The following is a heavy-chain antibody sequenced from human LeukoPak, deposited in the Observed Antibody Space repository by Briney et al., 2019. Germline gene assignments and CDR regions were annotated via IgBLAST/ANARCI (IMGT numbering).Heavy chain of an antibody. CDR3: ARFPHPYCSSAGCPNWLDP. Sequence: ASVKVSCKASGYTFTSYGISWVRQAPGQGLEWMGWINTDTGKPTYAQGFTGRFVFSLGTSVSTAYLQISSLQAADTAVYYCARFPHPYCSSAGCPNWLDPWGQGTLVTVSS. CDR1: GYTFTSYG. CDR2: INTDTGKP. D-gene: IGHD2-2*01. J-gene: IGHJ5*02. V-gene: IGHV7-4-1*02.